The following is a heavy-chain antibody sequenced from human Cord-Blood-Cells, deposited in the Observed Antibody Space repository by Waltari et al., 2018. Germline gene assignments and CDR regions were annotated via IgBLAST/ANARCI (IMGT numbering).Heavy chain of an antibody. CDR2: INHSGST. Sequence: QVQLQQWGAGLLKPSETLSLTCAVYGGSFSGYYWSWIRQPPGKGLEWIGEINHSGSTNYNPSLRSRVTISVDTSRKQFSLKLSSVTAADTAVYYCARGGYDYYGSGSYLHFDYWGQGTLVTVSS. V-gene: IGHV4-34*01. CDR3: ARGGYDYYGSGSYLHFDY. D-gene: IGHD3-10*01. CDR1: GGSFSGYY. J-gene: IGHJ4*02.